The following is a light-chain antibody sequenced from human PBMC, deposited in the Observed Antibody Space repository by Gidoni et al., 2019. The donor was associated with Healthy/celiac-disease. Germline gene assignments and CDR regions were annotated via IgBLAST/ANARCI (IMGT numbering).Light chain of an antibody. CDR2: GNS. CDR1: SSNIGAGYD. J-gene: IGLJ2*01. Sequence: QSVLTQPPSVSGPPGQTVAISCTGSSSNIGAGYDVHWYQQLPGTAPKLLIYGNSNRPSGVPDRFSGSKSGTSASLAITGIQAEDEADYYCQSYDSSLSSPVVFGGGTKLTVL. V-gene: IGLV1-40*01. CDR3: QSYDSSLSSPVV.